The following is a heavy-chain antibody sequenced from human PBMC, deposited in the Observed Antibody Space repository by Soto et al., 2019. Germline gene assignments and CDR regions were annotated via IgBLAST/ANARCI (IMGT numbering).Heavy chain of an antibody. Sequence: QVQLVQSGAEVKKPGASVKVSCKASGYSFTDYHIHWVRQAPGQGLEWLGRINPKSGGTSTAQKFQGWVTMTTDTSISTASMELTRLTSDDTAIYYCSFATNWTYQLTRYWGRGTQVTVSS. V-gene: IGHV1-2*04. CDR2: INPKSGGT. CDR3: SFATNWTYQLTRY. J-gene: IGHJ4*02. D-gene: IGHD2-2*01. CDR1: GYSFTDYH.